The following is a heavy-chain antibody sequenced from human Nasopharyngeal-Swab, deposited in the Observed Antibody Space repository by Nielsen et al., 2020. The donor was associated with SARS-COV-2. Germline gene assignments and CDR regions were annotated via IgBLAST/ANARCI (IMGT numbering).Heavy chain of an antibody. CDR2: ISGSGGST. Sequence: VRQAPGKGLEWVSAISGSGGSTYYADFVKGRFTISRDNSKNTLYLQINSLRAEDTAVYYCAKEQAPPYYYYGMDVWGQGTTVTVSS. V-gene: IGHV3-23*01. CDR3: AKEQAPPYYYYGMDV. J-gene: IGHJ6*02. D-gene: IGHD6-6*01.